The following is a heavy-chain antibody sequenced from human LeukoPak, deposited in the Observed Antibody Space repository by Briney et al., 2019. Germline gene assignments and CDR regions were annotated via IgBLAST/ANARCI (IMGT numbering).Heavy chain of an antibody. CDR3: ARGSGNSGYFDY. D-gene: IGHD3-22*01. CDR1: GYTFTSYY. CDR2: ISPSDGNT. Sequence: ASVKVSCTASGYTFTSYYMHWVRQAPGQGLEWMGIISPSDGNTNYAQKFQGRVTMTRDTSTSTFYMELSSLRSEDTAVYYCARGSGNSGYFDYWGQGTLVTVSS. V-gene: IGHV1-46*01. J-gene: IGHJ4*02.